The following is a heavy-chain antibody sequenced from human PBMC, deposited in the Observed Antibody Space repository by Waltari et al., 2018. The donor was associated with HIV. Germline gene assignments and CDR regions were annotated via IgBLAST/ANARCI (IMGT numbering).Heavy chain of an antibody. CDR2: SYQTGRT. J-gene: IGHJ4*02. CDR1: GESFSDYHREPYQSFNRYN. V-gene: IGHV4-34*01. Sequence: QVELQQWGTGLLKTSETLSLKCAVYGESFSDYHREPYQSFNRYNWTWFRQPPGKGLECIGESYQTGRTISNPALKSRLSMSIDTIKKQFSLKLISVTAADTAVYDCARGVSPDHLWASYPDFWGQGTLVTVSS. D-gene: IGHD3-16*02. CDR3: ARGVSPDHLWASYPDF.